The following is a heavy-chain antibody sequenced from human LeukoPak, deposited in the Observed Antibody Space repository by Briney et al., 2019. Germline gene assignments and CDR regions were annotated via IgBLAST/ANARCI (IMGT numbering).Heavy chain of an antibody. CDR3: AKDPNGDYIGAFDM. J-gene: IGHJ3*02. V-gene: IGHV3-48*03. CDR2: ISIRSSTI. CDR1: GFTFSSYE. D-gene: IGHD4-17*01. Sequence: PGGSLRLSCAASGFTFSSYEMNWVRQAPGKGLEWISYISIRSSTIYYADSVKGRFTISRDNFKNTLYLQMNSLRAEDTALYHCAKDPNGDYIGAFDMWGQGTMVTVSS.